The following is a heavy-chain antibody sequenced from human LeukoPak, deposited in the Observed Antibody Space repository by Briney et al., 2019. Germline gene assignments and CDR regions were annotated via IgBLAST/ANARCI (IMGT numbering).Heavy chain of an antibody. Sequence: ASVKVSCKASGGTFSSYAISWVRQAPGQGLEWMGWISAYSGNTNYAQKLQGRVTMTTDTSTSTAYMELRSLRSDDTAVYYCARVGIAATRRWFDPWGQGTLVTVSS. V-gene: IGHV1-18*01. D-gene: IGHD6-13*01. CDR1: GGTFSSYA. CDR3: ARVGIAATRRWFDP. J-gene: IGHJ5*02. CDR2: ISAYSGNT.